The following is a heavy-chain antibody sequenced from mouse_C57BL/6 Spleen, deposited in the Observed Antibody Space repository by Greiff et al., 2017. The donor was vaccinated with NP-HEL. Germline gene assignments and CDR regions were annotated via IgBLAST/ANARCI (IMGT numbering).Heavy chain of an antibody. Sequence: DVMLVESGEGLVKPGGSLKLSCAASGFTFSSYAMSWVRQTPEKRLEWVAYISSGGDYIYYADTVKGRFTISRDNARNTLYLQMSSLKSEDTAMYYCTRDNPNDGYPAWFAYWGQGTLVTVSA. CDR1: GFTFSSYA. J-gene: IGHJ3*01. D-gene: IGHD2-3*01. V-gene: IGHV5-9-1*02. CDR2: ISSGGDYI. CDR3: TRDNPNDGYPAWFAY.